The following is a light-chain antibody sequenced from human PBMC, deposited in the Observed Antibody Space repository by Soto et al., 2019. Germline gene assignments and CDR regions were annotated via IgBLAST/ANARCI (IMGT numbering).Light chain of an antibody. J-gene: IGKJ5*01. V-gene: IGKV3-20*01. CDR2: GAS. CDR3: QQYTSSLIT. CDR1: QSVSTTV. Sequence: EIVMTQSPATLSVSPGQRASLSCRASQSVSTTVAWYHQKPGQAPRLLIYGASGGATGIPDRFSGSGSGTDFTLTISRLAPEDFAVYYCQQYTSSLITFGQGTRLEIK.